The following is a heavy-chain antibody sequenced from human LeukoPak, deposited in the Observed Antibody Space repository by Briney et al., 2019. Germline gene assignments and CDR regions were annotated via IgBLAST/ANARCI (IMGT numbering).Heavy chain of an antibody. CDR2: IYYTGTT. Sequence: SETLSLTCTVSGGSISNYYWSWIRQPPGKALEWIGYIYYTGTTKYNPSLKSRATISLDTSKNQFSLKLSSVTAADTAVYYCARGPEAEYYYDSSGYPGIDYWGQGTLVTVSS. J-gene: IGHJ4*02. D-gene: IGHD3-22*01. CDR3: ARGPEAEYYYDSSGYPGIDY. CDR1: GGSISNYY. V-gene: IGHV4-59*12.